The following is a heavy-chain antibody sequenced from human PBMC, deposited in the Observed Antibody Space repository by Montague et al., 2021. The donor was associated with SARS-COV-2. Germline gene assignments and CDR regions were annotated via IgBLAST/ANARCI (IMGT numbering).Heavy chain of an antibody. CDR3: ARATSVRRADSWFDS. Sequence: SETLSLTCTVSGGSISSHFWSCIRQPPGKGLEWIGYINSNGGTNDNPSLKSRLTISVDTSKNQFSLRLRSMTPADTAVYFCARATSVRRADSWFDSWGLGSLVTVSS. J-gene: IGHJ5*01. V-gene: IGHV4-59*11. CDR2: INSNGGT. D-gene: IGHD3-10*02. CDR1: GGSISSHF.